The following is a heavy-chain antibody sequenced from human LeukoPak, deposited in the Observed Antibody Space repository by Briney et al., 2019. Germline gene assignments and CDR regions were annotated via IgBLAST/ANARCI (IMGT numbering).Heavy chain of an antibody. CDR2: ISGSGGST. CDR3: AKDAGVEEGYFDY. D-gene: IGHD2-8*01. V-gene: IGHV3-23*01. CDR1: GFTVNNNH. J-gene: IGHJ4*02. Sequence: GGSLRLSCVASGFTVNNNHESWVRQAPGKGLEWVSAISGSGGSTYYADSVKGRFTISRDNSKNTLYLQMNSLRAEDTAVYYCAKDAGVEEGYFDYWGQGTLVTVSS.